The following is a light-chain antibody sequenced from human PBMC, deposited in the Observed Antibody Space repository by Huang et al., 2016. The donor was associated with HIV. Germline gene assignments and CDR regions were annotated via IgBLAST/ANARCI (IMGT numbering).Light chain of an antibody. CDR3: QQYGTSPWT. CDR2: GAS. J-gene: IGKJ1*01. V-gene: IGKV3-20*01. Sequence: EIVLTQSPGTLSLSPGERATLSCRASQSVSSTHLGWYQQKSGQAPRLLIYGASSRATGIPDRFSGSGSGTDFTLTISRLEPEDFAVYYCQQYGTSPWTFGQGTKVEIK. CDR1: QSVSSTH.